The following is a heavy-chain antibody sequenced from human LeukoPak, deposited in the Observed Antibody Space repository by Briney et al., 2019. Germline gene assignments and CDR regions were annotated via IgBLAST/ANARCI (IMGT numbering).Heavy chain of an antibody. D-gene: IGHD3-10*01. Sequence: PGGSLRLSCAASGFTSSSYWMNWVRQAPGKGLEWVANIKQGGSEKYYVDSVKGRFTISRDNAKNSLYLQMNSLRAEDTAVYYCASIWFGELSTDYWGQGTLVTVSS. CDR2: IKQGGSEK. CDR1: GFTSSSYW. J-gene: IGHJ4*02. V-gene: IGHV3-7*01. CDR3: ASIWFGELSTDY.